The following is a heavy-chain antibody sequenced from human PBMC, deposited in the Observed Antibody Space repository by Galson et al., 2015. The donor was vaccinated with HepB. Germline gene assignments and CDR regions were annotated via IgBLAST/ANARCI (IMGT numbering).Heavy chain of an antibody. CDR3: AKSFGLPSSLYYFDY. CDR2: ISGSGGST. D-gene: IGHD3-10*01. V-gene: IGHV3-23*01. Sequence: SLRLSCAASGFTFSSYAMSWVRQAPGKGLEWVSAISGSGGSTYYADSVKGRFTISRDNSKNTLYLQMNSLRAEDTAVYYCAKSFGLPSSLYYFDYWGQGTLVTVSS. CDR1: GFTFSSYA. J-gene: IGHJ4*02.